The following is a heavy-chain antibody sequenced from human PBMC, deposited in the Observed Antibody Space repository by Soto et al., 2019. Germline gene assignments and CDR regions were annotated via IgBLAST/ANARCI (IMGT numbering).Heavy chain of an antibody. CDR1: GGSVSSSIYY. V-gene: IGHV4-39*01. CDR3: ARQEPRYGFYY. Sequence: QLQLQESGPGLVKPSETLSLTCTVSGGSVSSSIYYWDWIRQPPGKGLEWIGSFYYSGSTYYNPSLKSRVNISVDTSKNQFSLKLSSVTAADTAVYYCARQEPRYGFYYWGQGNLDTVSS. CDR2: FYYSGST. D-gene: IGHD1-26*01. J-gene: IGHJ4*02.